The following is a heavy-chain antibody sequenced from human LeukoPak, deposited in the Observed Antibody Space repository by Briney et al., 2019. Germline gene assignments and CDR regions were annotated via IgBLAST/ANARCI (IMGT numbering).Heavy chain of an antibody. CDR2: INPNSGGT. CDR1: GGTFSSYA. Sequence: ASVKVSCKASGGTFSSYAISWVRQAPGQGLEWMGWINPNSGGTNYAQKFQGRVTMTRDTSISTAYMELSRLRSDDTAVYYCARSKVVVVPAATVDAFDIWGQGTMVTVSS. D-gene: IGHD2-2*01. CDR3: ARSKVVVVPAATVDAFDI. V-gene: IGHV1-2*02. J-gene: IGHJ3*02.